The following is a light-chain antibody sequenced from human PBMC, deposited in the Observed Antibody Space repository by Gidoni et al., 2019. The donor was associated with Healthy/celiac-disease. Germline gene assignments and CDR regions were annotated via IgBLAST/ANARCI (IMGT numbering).Light chain of an antibody. CDR1: SSDVCGYKY. CDR3: SSYTSSSTGGVV. Sequence: SALTQPASVSGSPGQSITISCTGTSSDVCGYKYVSWYQQHPGKAPKRMIYDVSNRPSGVSNRFSGLQAEDEADYYCSSYTSSSTGGVVFGGGTKLTVL. CDR2: DVS. V-gene: IGLV2-14*03. J-gene: IGLJ2*01.